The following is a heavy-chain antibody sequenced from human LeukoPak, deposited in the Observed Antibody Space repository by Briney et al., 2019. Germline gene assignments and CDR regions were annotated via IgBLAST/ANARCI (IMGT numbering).Heavy chain of an antibody. V-gene: IGHV4-34*01. CDR3: ASGLRYCSSTSCLNWFDP. D-gene: IGHD2-2*01. CDR1: GGSFSGYY. CDR2: INHSGST. Sequence: SETLSLTCAVYGGSFSGYYWSWIRQPPGKGLEWIGEINHSGSTNCNPSLKSRVTISVDTSKNQFSLKLSSVTAADTAVYYCASGLRYCSSTSCLNWFDPWGQGTLVTVSS. J-gene: IGHJ5*02.